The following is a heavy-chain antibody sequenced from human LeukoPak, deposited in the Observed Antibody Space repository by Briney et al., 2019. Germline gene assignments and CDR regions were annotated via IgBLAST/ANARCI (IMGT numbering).Heavy chain of an antibody. CDR1: GYTFTVYY. J-gene: IGHJ4*02. D-gene: IGHD5-12*01. CDR2: INPNSGDT. V-gene: IGHV1-2*06. CDR3: ARLTFPPGDSGYDYFDY. Sequence: ASVKVSCKASGYTFTVYYIHWVRQAPGQGPEWLGRINPNSGDTNYAQKFQGRVTMTRDTSISAAYMELSSLRSDDTAVYYCARLTFPPGDSGYDYFDYWGQGTLVTVSS.